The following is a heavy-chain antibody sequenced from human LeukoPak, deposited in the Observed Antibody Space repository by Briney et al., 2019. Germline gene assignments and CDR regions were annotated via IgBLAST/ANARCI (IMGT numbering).Heavy chain of an antibody. CDR2: ISSSGSTI. V-gene: IGHV3-11*04. CDR3: ARVSPYDSTAANNDY. J-gene: IGHJ4*02. CDR1: GFTFSDYY. Sequence: PGGSLRLSCAASGFTFSDYYMSWIRQAPGKGLEWVSYISSSGSTIYYADSVKGRFTISRDNAKNSLYLQMNSLRAEDTAVYYCARVSPYDSTAANNDYWGQGTLVIVSS. D-gene: IGHD3-22*01.